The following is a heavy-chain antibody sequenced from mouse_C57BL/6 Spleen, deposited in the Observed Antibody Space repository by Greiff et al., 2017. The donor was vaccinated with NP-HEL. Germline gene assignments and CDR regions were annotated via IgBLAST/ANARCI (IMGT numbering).Heavy chain of an antibody. CDR3: TRVYYGYDGTPPFAY. CDR1: GYTFTDYE. Sequence: VQLQQSGAELVRPGASVTLSCKASGYTFTDYEMHWVKQTPVHGLEWIGAIDPETGGTAYNQKFKGKAILTADKSSSTAYMELRSLTSEDSAVNYCTRVYYGYDGTPPFAYWGQGTLVTVSA. D-gene: IGHD2-2*01. V-gene: IGHV1-15*01. CDR2: IDPETGGT. J-gene: IGHJ3*01.